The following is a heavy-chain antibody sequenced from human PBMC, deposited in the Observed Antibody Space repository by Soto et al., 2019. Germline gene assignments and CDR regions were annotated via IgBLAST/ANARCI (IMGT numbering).Heavy chain of an antibody. Sequence: SETLSLTCTVSGGSISSYYWSWIRQPPGKGLEWIGYIYYSGSTNYNPSLKSRVTISVDTSKNQFSLKLSSVTAADTAVYYCARHYSRRDGDSGSYFDYWGQGTLVTVSS. CDR1: GGSISSYY. D-gene: IGHD1-26*01. CDR3: ARHYSRRDGDSGSYFDY. V-gene: IGHV4-59*08. J-gene: IGHJ4*02. CDR2: IYYSGST.